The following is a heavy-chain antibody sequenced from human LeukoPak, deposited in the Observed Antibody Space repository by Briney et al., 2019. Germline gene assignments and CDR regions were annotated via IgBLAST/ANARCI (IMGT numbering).Heavy chain of an antibody. V-gene: IGHV3-48*02. CDR1: GFTFSAYS. CDR3: AKDGFDYYDSSGYYYFNY. D-gene: IGHD3-22*01. Sequence: GGSLRLSCAASGFTFSAYSMNWVRQAPGKGLDWVSYISSRSFTIYYADSVKGRFTISRDNAKNSLYLEMNSLRDEDTAVYYCAKDGFDYYDSSGYYYFNYWGQGTLVTVSS. J-gene: IGHJ4*02. CDR2: ISSRSFTI.